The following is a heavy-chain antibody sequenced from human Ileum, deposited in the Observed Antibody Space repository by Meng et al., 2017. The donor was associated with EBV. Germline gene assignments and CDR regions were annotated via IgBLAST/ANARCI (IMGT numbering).Heavy chain of an antibody. Sequence: HPQKSAPGMENPSGTLSLTCAVSGDSISSNNWWSWVRQPPGKGLEWIGEIYHSGSTNYNPSFKSRVTMSVDKSKNQISLNLSSVTAADTAVYYCASGRDYAWHSWGRGTLVTVSS. J-gene: IGHJ4*02. D-gene: IGHD4-17*01. CDR2: IYHSGST. CDR1: GDSISSNNW. V-gene: IGHV4-4*02. CDR3: ASGRDYAWHS.